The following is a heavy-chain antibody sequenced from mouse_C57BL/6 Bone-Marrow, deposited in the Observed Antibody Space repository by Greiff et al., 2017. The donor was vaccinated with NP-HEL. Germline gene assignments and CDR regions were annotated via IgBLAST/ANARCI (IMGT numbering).Heavy chain of an antibody. CDR2: IHPNSGST. CDR3: ARKGSLLRFRYEWYFDV. D-gene: IGHD1-2*01. Sequence: QVQLQQPGAELVKPGASVKLSCKASGYTFTSYWMHWVKQRPGQGLEWIGMIHPNSGSTNYNEKFKSKATLTVDKSSITAYMQLSSLTSEDSAVYYCARKGSLLRFRYEWYFDVWGTGTTVTVSS. V-gene: IGHV1-64*01. CDR1: GYTFTSYW. J-gene: IGHJ1*03.